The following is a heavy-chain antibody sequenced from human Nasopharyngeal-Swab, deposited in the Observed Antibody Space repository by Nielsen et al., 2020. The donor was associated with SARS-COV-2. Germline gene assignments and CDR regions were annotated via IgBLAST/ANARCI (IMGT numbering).Heavy chain of an antibody. D-gene: IGHD3-10*01. V-gene: IGHV1-18*01. CDR2: TSAYNGNT. J-gene: IGHJ6*03. CDR1: GYTFTCYG. Sequence: ASAKASCKASGYTFTCYGISWVRQAPRQGLEWMGWTSAYNGNTNYAQKLQGRVTMTTDTSTSTAYMELRSLRSDDTAVYYCARVAAIGYGYYYYYMDVWGKGTTVTVSS. CDR3: ARVAAIGYGYYYYYMDV.